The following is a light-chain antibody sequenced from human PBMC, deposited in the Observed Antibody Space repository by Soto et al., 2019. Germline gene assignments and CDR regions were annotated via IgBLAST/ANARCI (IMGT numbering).Light chain of an antibody. Sequence: EIVLTQSPGTLSVSPEERATLSCRASQSVSSKLAWYQQKPGQAPRLLFYGASTGATGIPARFSGSGSETEFTLSISSLQSEDFAVYYCQQYNNWPGTIGQGTKVEIK. J-gene: IGKJ1*01. CDR1: QSVSSK. CDR3: QQYNNWPGT. V-gene: IGKV3-15*01. CDR2: GAS.